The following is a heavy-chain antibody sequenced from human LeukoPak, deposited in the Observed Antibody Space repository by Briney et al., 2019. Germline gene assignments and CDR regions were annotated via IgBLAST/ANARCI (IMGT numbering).Heavy chain of an antibody. CDR3: ARVLRNLYNWNDASAFDI. D-gene: IGHD1-1*01. CDR2: INTNTGNP. CDR1: GYTFTTYA. V-gene: IGHV7-4-1*02. Sequence: ASVKVSCKASGYTFTTYAINWVRQAPGQGLEWMGWINTNTGNPTYAQGFTGRFVFSLDTSVSTAYLQISSLKAEDTAVYYCARVLRNLYNWNDASAFDIWGQGTMVTVSS. J-gene: IGHJ3*02.